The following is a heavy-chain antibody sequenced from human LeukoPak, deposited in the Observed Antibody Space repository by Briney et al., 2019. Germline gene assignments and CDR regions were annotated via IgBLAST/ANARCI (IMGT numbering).Heavy chain of an antibody. CDR1: GFTFSSYW. D-gene: IGHD3-9*01. Sequence: GGSLRLSCAASGFTFSSYWMSWVRQAPGKGLEWVANIKQDGSEKYYVDSVKGRFTISRDNAKNSLYLQMNSLRAEDTAVYYCARDRRVSLRYFDWLLTGVDYWGQGTLVTVSS. J-gene: IGHJ4*02. CDR3: ARDRRVSLRYFDWLLTGVDY. V-gene: IGHV3-7*01. CDR2: IKQDGSEK.